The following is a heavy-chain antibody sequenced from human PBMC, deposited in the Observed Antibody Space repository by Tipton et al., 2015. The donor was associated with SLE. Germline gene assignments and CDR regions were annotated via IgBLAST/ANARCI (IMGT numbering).Heavy chain of an antibody. CDR2: ISYDGSDK. D-gene: IGHD3-16*02. Sequence: SGFTFSSYAMHWVRQAPGKGLEWVAVISYDGSDKYYADSVKGRFIISRDNSRNTLYLQMNSLRAEDTAVYYCARQGYLRELSGRFEFWGQGTLVTVSS. CDR1: GFTFSSYA. CDR3: ARQGYLRELSGRFEF. J-gene: IGHJ4*02. V-gene: IGHV3-30*04.